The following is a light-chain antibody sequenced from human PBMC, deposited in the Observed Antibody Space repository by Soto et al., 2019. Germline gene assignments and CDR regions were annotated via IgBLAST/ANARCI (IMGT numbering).Light chain of an antibody. Sequence: EIVLTQSPATLSLSPGERATLSCRASQSVSSYLAWYQQKPGQAPRLLIYDASNRATGIPARFSGSGSGTDFTLTISSLEPEDFAVYYYQQRSNWPRTFGQGTKVEIK. V-gene: IGKV3-11*01. CDR3: QQRSNWPRT. CDR2: DAS. CDR1: QSVSSY. J-gene: IGKJ1*01.